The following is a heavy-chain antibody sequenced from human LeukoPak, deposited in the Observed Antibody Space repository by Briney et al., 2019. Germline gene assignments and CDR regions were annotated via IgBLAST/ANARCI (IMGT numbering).Heavy chain of an antibody. Sequence: PGGSLRLSCAASGFTFSSYAMSWVRQAPGKGLEWVSAISGSGGSTYYADSVKGRFTISRDNSKNTLYLQMNSLRAEDTAVYYCAREGPIYYDSSGYFDYWGQGTLVTVSS. J-gene: IGHJ4*02. CDR2: ISGSGGST. CDR3: AREGPIYYDSSGYFDY. V-gene: IGHV3-23*01. D-gene: IGHD3-22*01. CDR1: GFTFSSYA.